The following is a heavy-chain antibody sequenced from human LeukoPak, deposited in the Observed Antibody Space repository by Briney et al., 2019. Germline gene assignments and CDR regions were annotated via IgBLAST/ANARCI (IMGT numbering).Heavy chain of an antibody. CDR2: MNPNSGRT. J-gene: IGHJ3*02. Sequence: ASVKVSCKASGYTFTSYDISWLRQATGQGLEWMGWMNPNSGRTEYAQKFQGRLSLTRNTSIATAYMELTSLRSEDTAVYYCATSYYDFWSGYSRAFDIWGQGTTVTVSS. CDR1: GYTFTSYD. V-gene: IGHV1-8*01. CDR3: ATSYYDFWSGYSRAFDI. D-gene: IGHD3-3*01.